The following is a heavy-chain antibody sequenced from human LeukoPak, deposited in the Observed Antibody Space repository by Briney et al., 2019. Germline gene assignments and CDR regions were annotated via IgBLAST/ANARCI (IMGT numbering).Heavy chain of an antibody. Sequence: PSETLSLTCTVSGGSISSGGYSWSWIRQPPGKGLEWIGYIYHSGSTYYNPSLKSRVTISVDRSKNQFSLKLSSVTAADTAVYHCARTGVSGSGSYYFDYWGQGTLVTVSS. V-gene: IGHV4-30-2*01. CDR1: GGSISSGGYS. J-gene: IGHJ4*02. CDR3: ARTGVSGSGSYYFDY. D-gene: IGHD3-10*01. CDR2: IYHSGST.